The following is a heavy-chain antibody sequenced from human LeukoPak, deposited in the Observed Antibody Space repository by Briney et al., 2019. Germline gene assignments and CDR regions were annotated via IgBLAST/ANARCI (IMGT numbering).Heavy chain of an antibody. D-gene: IGHD3-3*01. CDR2: IYTSGST. V-gene: IGHV4-61*02. Sequence: PSQTLSLTCTVSGGSISSGSYYWRWIRQPAGKGLEWIGRIYTSGSTNYNPSLKSRVTISVDTSKNQFSLKLSSVTAADTAVYYCARTHYDFWSGYYPGEKDFAYWGQGTLVTVSS. J-gene: IGHJ4*02. CDR3: ARTHYDFWSGYYPGEKDFAY. CDR1: GGSISSGSYY.